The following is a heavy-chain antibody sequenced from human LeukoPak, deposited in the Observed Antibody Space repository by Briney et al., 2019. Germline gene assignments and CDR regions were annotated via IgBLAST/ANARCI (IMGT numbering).Heavy chain of an antibody. CDR2: IKQDGSMT. Sequence: GGSLRLSCAVSGFTFSNYWMSWVRQAPGRGLEWVANIKQDGSMTQYADSVRGRFTISRDNAKSSVYLQVSSLKAEDSAIYYCARDESGGYYVYWGQGTLVTVSS. J-gene: IGHJ4*02. D-gene: IGHD4-23*01. CDR3: ARDESGGYYVY. CDR1: GFTFSNYW. V-gene: IGHV3-7*01.